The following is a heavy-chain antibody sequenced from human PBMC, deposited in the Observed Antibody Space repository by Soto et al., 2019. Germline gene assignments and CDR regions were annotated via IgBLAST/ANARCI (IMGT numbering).Heavy chain of an antibody. CDR3: TTDSYDAFDI. CDR2: IKSKTDGGTT. J-gene: IGHJ3*02. CDR1: EFNFSNAW. D-gene: IGHD3-10*01. Sequence: GGSQSLSCTASEFNFSNAWMSWVRQAPGKGLEWVGRIKSKTDGGTTDYAAPVKGRFTISRDDSKNTLYLQMNSLKPEDTAVYYCTTDSYDAFDIWGQGTMVTVSS. V-gene: IGHV3-15*01.